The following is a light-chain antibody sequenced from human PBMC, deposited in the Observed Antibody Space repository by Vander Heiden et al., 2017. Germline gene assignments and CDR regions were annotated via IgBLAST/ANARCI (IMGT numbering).Light chain of an antibody. V-gene: IGKV1-17*03. CDR3: LQHNSYPLT. J-gene: IGKJ4*01. Sequence: DIHMTQSPSLMSASRGDRVTITCPASQGISHYLAWFPQKPGKVPKRLIYAASSLQSGFPSRFSGSGSGTEFTLTISSLQPEDFATYYCLQHNSYPLTFGGGTKVEIK. CDR1: QGISHY. CDR2: AAS.